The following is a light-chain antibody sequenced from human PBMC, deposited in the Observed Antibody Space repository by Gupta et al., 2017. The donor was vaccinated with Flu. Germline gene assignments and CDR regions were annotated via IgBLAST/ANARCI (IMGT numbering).Light chain of an antibody. Sequence: SALTQPPSASGPPGQAVTISCTGTSRDVGGYNYVSWYQHHPGKAPKVIIYEVSKRPSGVPARFSGSKSGNTASLTVSGLQAEDEADYYCSSYGGSNNFVVFGGGTKLTVL. CDR3: SSYGGSNNFVV. J-gene: IGLJ2*01. CDR2: EVS. CDR1: SRDVGGYNY. V-gene: IGLV2-8*01.